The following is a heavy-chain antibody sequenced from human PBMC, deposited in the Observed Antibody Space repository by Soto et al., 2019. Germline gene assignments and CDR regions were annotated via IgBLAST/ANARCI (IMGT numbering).Heavy chain of an antibody. Sequence: EVQLVESGGGLVQPGGSLRLSCADSGFTFSSYWMSWVRQAPGKGLEWVANIKQDGSEKYYVDFVKGRFTICRDNAKNSLYLQMNSLRADDTAVYYCARTATSHFDYWGQGTLVIVSS. CDR2: IKQDGSEK. CDR1: GFTFSSYW. J-gene: IGHJ4*02. CDR3: ARTATSHFDY. V-gene: IGHV3-7*01. D-gene: IGHD6-6*01.